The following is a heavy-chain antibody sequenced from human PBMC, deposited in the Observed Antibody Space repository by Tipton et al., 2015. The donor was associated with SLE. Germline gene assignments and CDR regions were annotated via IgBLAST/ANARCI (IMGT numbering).Heavy chain of an antibody. CDR2: IKHDGSEK. CDR3: ARVRGAELLWFGEPFPTDFDY. CDR1: GFTFTSYW. D-gene: IGHD3-10*01. Sequence: GSLRLSCAASGFTFTSYWMSWVRQAPGKGLEWVANIKHDGSEKSYVDSVKGRFTISRDSAKNSLYLQMNSLRAEDTAVYYCARVRGAELLWFGEPFPTDFDYWGQGTLVTVSS. V-gene: IGHV3-7*01. J-gene: IGHJ4*02.